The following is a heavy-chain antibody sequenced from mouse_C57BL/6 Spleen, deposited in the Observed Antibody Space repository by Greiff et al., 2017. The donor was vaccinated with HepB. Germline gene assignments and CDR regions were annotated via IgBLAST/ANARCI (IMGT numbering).Heavy chain of an antibody. D-gene: IGHD3-2*02. J-gene: IGHJ3*01. CDR2: INPNNGGT. CDR1: GYTFTDYN. V-gene: IGHV1-22*01. CDR3: ARLGRQAAQGTWFAY. Sequence: VQLQQSGPELVKPGASVKMSCKASGYTFTDYNMHWVKQSHGKSLEWIGYINPNNGGTSYNQKFKGKATLTVNKSSSTAYMELRSLTSEDSAVYYGARLGRQAAQGTWFAYWGQGTLVTVSA.